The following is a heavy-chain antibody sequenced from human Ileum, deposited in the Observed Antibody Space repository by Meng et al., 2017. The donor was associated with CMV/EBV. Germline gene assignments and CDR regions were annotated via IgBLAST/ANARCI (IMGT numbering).Heavy chain of an antibody. Sequence: SCKASGYTFTSYAVHWVRQAPGQRPEWMGWISAANANTKYSQNFQGRVTFTRNTSASTAYMELSSLRSEDTAVYYCAIDPSGYYYKFWGQGTLVTVSS. J-gene: IGHJ4*02. CDR3: AIDPSGYYYKF. D-gene: IGHD3-22*01. CDR2: ISAANANT. CDR1: GYTFTSYA. V-gene: IGHV1-3*01.